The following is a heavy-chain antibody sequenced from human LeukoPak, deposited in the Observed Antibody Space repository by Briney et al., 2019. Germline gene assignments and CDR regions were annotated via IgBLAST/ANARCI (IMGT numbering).Heavy chain of an antibody. D-gene: IGHD3-22*01. J-gene: IGHJ4*01. CDR1: GFTFSSYV. CDR2: IGSSGGST. V-gene: IGHV3-64*01. Sequence: AGASLRLSCAASGFTFSSYVMYWVRQAPGKGLEYVSCIGSSGGSTYYANSVKGRFTISRDNSKNTLYLQMGSLRAEDMAVYYCARGGQSKYDSSGYLNYFDYWGHGTLVTVSS. CDR3: ARGGQSKYDSSGYLNYFDY.